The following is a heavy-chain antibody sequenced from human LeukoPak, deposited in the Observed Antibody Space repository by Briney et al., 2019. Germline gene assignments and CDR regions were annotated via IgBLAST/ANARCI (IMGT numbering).Heavy chain of an antibody. CDR1: GFTVSSNY. CDR2: IYSGGST. Sequence: GGSLRLSCAASGFTVSSNYMSWVRQAPGKGLEWVSVIYSGGSTYYADSVKGRFTISRDNSKNTLYLQMNSLRAEDTAVYYCARGGSPRYYYYYMDVWGKGTTVTVSS. CDR3: ARGGSPRYYYYYMDV. J-gene: IGHJ6*03. V-gene: IGHV3-66*02. D-gene: IGHD5-12*01.